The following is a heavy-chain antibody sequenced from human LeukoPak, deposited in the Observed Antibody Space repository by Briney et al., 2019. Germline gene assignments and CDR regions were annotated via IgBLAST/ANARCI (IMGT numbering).Heavy chain of an antibody. J-gene: IGHJ3*02. V-gene: IGHV1-2*02. Sequence: ASVTVSCTASGYTFTSYGISWVRQAPGQGVEWMGWINPNSGGTNYAQNFQGRVTMTRDTSISTAYMELSRLRSDDTALYYCARASGRYSDAFDIWGQGTMVTVSS. D-gene: IGHD1-26*01. CDR1: GYTFTSYG. CDR3: ARASGRYSDAFDI. CDR2: INPNSGGT.